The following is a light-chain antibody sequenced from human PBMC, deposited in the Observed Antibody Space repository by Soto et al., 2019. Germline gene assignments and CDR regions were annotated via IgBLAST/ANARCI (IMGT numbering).Light chain of an antibody. CDR3: QKYKSAPFT. J-gene: IGKJ3*01. CDR2: AAS. Sequence: DIQMTQSPPSLSASVGDRVTITCRASQGISNYLAWYQQKPGKVPKLLIYAASTLQSGVPSRFSGSGSGTDFNLTITSLQPEDVATYYCQKYKSAPFTFGPGTKVDIK. V-gene: IGKV1-27*01. CDR1: QGISNY.